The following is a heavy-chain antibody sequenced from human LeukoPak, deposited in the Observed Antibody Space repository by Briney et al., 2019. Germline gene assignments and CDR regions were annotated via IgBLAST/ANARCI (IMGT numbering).Heavy chain of an antibody. D-gene: IGHD3-22*01. CDR1: GGSFSGYY. Sequence: SETLSLTCAVYGGSFSGYYWSWIRQPPGKGLEWIGRIYTSGSTNYNPSLKSRVTISVDTSKNQFSLKLSSVTAADTAVYYCARAGYYDSSGYAFDIWGQGTMVTVSS. CDR2: IYTSGST. J-gene: IGHJ3*02. CDR3: ARAGYYDSSGYAFDI. V-gene: IGHV4-4*08.